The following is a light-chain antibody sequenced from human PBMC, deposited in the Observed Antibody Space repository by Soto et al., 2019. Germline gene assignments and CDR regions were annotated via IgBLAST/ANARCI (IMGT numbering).Light chain of an antibody. CDR2: GAS. CDR3: QQYNKWPLWT. CDR1: QSVSSN. V-gene: IGKV3-15*01. Sequence: EIVMTQSTETLSVSPGERATLSCRASQSVSSNLAWFQQKPGQAPRLLIYGASTRATGIPVRFSGSGSGTEFTLTISRLQSEDFAVYYCQQYNKWPLWTFGQGTKVEIK. J-gene: IGKJ1*01.